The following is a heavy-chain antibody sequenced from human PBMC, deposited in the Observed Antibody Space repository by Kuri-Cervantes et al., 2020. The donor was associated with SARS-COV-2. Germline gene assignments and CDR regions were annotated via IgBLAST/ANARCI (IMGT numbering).Heavy chain of an antibody. Sequence: SETLSLTCTVSGGPISSYYWSWIRQPPGKGLEWIGYIYYSGSTNYNPSLKGRVTMSVDTSKSQFSLELTSVTAADTAVYYCARLEVFGVTGYYYIDVWGKGTTVTVSS. CDR3: ARLEVFGVTGYYYIDV. J-gene: IGHJ6*03. CDR1: GGPISSYY. D-gene: IGHD3-10*01. V-gene: IGHV4-59*12. CDR2: IYYSGST.